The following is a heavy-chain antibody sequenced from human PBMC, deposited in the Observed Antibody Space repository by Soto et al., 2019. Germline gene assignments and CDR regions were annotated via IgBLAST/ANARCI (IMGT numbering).Heavy chain of an antibody. CDR3: ARYDFWSGFWXDP. CDR2: ISSSGSTI. CDR1: GFTFSDYY. J-gene: IGHJ5*02. V-gene: IGHV3-11*01. D-gene: IGHD3-3*01. Sequence: GGSLRLSCAASGFTFSDYYMSWIRQAPGKGLEWVSYISSSGSTIYYAGSVKGRFTISRDNAKNSLYLQMNSLRAEDTAVYYCARYDFWSGFWXDPWGQGTLVTVSS.